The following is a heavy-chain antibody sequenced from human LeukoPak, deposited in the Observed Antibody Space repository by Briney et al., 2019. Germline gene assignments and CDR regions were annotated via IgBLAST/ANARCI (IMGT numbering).Heavy chain of an antibody. V-gene: IGHV4-34*01. CDR2: INHSGST. J-gene: IGHJ4*02. CDR1: GGSFSGYY. CDR3: ASLTMVRGVIGVY. Sequence: PETPSLTCAVYGGSFSGYYWSWIRQPPGKGLEWIGEINHSGSTNYNPSLKSRVTISVDTSKNQFSLKLSSVTAADTAVYYCASLTMVRGVIGVYWGQGTLVTVSS. D-gene: IGHD3-10*01.